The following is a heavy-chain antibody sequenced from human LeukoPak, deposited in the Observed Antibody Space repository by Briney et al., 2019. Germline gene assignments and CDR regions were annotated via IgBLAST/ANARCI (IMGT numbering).Heavy chain of an antibody. CDR2: FYWNDDK. CDR3: AHRRQGYSSSWYGNWFDP. D-gene: IGHD6-13*01. V-gene: IGHV2-5*01. CDR1: GFSLSTSGVG. Sequence: SGPTLVKPTQTLTLTCTFSGFSLSTSGVGVGWIRQPPGKALEWLALFYWNDDKRYSPSLKSRLTITKDTSKNQVVLTMTNMDPVDTATYYCAHRRQGYSSSWYGNWFDPWGQGTLVTVSS. J-gene: IGHJ5*02.